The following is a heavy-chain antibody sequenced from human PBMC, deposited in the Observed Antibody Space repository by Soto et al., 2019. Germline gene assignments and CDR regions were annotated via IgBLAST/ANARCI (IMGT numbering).Heavy chain of an antibody. J-gene: IGHJ6*02. V-gene: IGHV1-8*01. CDR1: GYTFTSYD. CDR3: ASLRHDYGDYYYYYYGMDV. Sequence: AASVKVSCKASGYTFTSYDINWVRQATGQGLEWMGWMNPNSGNTGYAQKFQGRVTMTRNTSISTAYMELSSLRSEDTAVYYCASLRHDYGDYYYYYYGMDVWGQGTTVTVSS. D-gene: IGHD4-17*01. CDR2: MNPNSGNT.